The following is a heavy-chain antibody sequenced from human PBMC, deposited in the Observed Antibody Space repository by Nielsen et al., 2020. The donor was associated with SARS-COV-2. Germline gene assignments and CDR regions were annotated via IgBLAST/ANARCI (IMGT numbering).Heavy chain of an antibody. CDR3: ARGAVPAAITRNAFDI. Sequence: GGSLRLSCAASGFTFSSYGMHWVRQAPGKGLEWVAVIWYDGSNKYYADSVKGRFTISRDNSKNTLYLQMNSLRAEDTAVYYCARGAVPAAITRNAFDIWGQGTMVTVSS. V-gene: IGHV3-33*01. D-gene: IGHD2-2*01. CDR2: IWYDGSNK. CDR1: GFTFSSYG. J-gene: IGHJ3*02.